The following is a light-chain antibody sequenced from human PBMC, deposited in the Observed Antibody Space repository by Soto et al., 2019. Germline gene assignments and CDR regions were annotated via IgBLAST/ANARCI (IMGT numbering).Light chain of an antibody. CDR2: EVS. CDR3: SSYAGSNNLRV. CDR1: SNDVGGYNY. J-gene: IGLJ1*01. Sequence: QSALTQPPSASGSPGQSVTISCTGTSNDVGGYNYVSWYQQHPGKAPKLMIYEVSKRPSGVPVRFSGSKSGNTASLTVSGLQAEDEADYYCSSYAGSNNLRVFGTGTKVTVL. V-gene: IGLV2-8*01.